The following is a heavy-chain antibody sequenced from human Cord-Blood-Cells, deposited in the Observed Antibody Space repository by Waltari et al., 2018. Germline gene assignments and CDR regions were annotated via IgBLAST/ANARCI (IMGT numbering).Heavy chain of an antibody. Sequence: QVQLRQWGAGLLKPSETLSLTCAAYGGSFSGYYWSWIRPSPGKGLEWIGDTNHSGSTNYNQALKSRVTISVDTSKNQFSLKLSSVTAADTAVYYCARLRCRLPANCSKRNYCSSTSCYNVKVWFDPWGQGTLVTVSS. CDR1: GGSFSGYY. D-gene: IGHD2-2*02. CDR2: TNHSGST. J-gene: IGHJ5*02. V-gene: IGHV4-34*01. CDR3: ARLRCRLPANCSKRNYCSSTSCYNVKVWFDP.